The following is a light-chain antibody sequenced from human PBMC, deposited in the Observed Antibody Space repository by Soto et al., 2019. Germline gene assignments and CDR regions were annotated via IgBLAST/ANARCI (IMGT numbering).Light chain of an antibody. Sequence: DIQMTQSPSTLSASVGDRVTITCRASQSISSWLAWYQQKPGKAPKLLIYDASSLESGVPSRFSRSGSGTECTLTISSLQPDDFATYYCQQYNSWWTFGQGTKVEIK. V-gene: IGKV1-5*01. CDR1: QSISSW. J-gene: IGKJ1*01. CDR3: QQYNSWWT. CDR2: DAS.